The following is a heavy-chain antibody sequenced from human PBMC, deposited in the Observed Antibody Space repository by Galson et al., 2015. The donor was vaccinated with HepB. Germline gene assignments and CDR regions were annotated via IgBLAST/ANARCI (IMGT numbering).Heavy chain of an antibody. V-gene: IGHV3-30-3*01. CDR3: ARAYGSGSYYNGGGGY. CDR2: ISYDGSNK. J-gene: IGHJ4*02. Sequence: SLRLSCAASGFTFSSYAMHWVRQAPGKGLEWVAVISYDGSNKYYADSVKGRFTISRDNSKNTLYLQMNSLRAEDTAVYYCARAYGSGSYYNGGGGYWGQGTLVTVSS. D-gene: IGHD3-10*01. CDR1: GFTFSSYA.